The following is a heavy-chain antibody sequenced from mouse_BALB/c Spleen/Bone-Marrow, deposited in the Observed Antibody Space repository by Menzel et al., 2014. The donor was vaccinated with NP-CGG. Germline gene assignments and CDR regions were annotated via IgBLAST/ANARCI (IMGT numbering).Heavy chain of an antibody. V-gene: IGHV15-2*02. D-gene: IGHD3-3*01. CDR3: AKWGQWCYFDD. CDR2: ILPSIGST. Sequence: SGSELRSPGASVKLSCKDFDSDVFPISYMCWDRQKPGRGFGWIGDILPSIGSTIYAEKLEDEAILDADTVSNTAYLELNSLTSEDSAMYYGAKWGQWCYFDDWGAGTPVTVSS. J-gene: IGHJ1*01. CDR1: DSDVFPISY.